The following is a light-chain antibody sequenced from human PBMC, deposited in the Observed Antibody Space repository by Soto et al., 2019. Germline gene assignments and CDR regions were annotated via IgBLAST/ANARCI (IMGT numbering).Light chain of an antibody. CDR1: QSVSNQ. V-gene: IGKV3-11*01. CDR3: QQRDNWPPGYT. J-gene: IGKJ2*01. Sequence: DIVLTQSPSTLSLSPGERATLSCRASQSVSNQLVWYQQKPGQAPRLLIYDASKRASGIPARFSGSGSGTDFALTISSLEPEDFAVYYCQQRDNWPPGYTFGQGTKLEIK. CDR2: DAS.